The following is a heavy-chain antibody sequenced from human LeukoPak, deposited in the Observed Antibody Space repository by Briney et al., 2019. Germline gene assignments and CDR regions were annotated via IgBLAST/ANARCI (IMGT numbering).Heavy chain of an antibody. V-gene: IGHV3-30*18. CDR2: ISYDGSNK. CDR1: GFTFSSYG. Sequence: PGGSLRLSCAASGFTFSSYGMHWVRQAPVKGLEWVAVISYDGSNKYYADSVKGRFTISRDNSKNTLYLQMNSLRAEDTAVYYCAKDLEVGATSNYWGQGTLVTVSS. J-gene: IGHJ4*02. CDR3: AKDLEVGATSNY. D-gene: IGHD1-26*01.